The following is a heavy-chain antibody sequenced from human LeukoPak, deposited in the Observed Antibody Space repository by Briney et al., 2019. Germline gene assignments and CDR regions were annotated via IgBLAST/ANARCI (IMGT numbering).Heavy chain of an antibody. D-gene: IGHD3-22*01. Sequence: GGSLRLSCAASGFTFSSYAMSWVRQAPGKGLEWVAVISYDGSNKYYADSVKGRFTISRDNSKNTLYLQMNSLRAEDTAVYYCARDSYYDSSGYYSGFDYWGQGTLVTVSS. CDR2: ISYDGSNK. J-gene: IGHJ4*02. CDR3: ARDSYYDSSGYYSGFDY. V-gene: IGHV3-30*04. CDR1: GFTFSSYA.